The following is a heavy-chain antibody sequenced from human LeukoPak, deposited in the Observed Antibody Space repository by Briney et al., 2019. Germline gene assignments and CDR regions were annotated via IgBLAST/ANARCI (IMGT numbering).Heavy chain of an antibody. CDR1: GGSISSSSYY. V-gene: IGHV4-39*01. CDR3: ASHPLQPTYYDFWSGYYTSGYFDY. CDR2: IYYSGST. Sequence: SETLSRTCTVSGGSISSSSYYWGWIRQPPGKGLEWIGSIYYSGSTYYNPSLKSRVTISVDTSKNQFSLKLSSVTAADTAVYYCASHPLQPTYYDFWSGYYTSGYFDYWGQGTLVTVSS. D-gene: IGHD3-3*01. J-gene: IGHJ4*02.